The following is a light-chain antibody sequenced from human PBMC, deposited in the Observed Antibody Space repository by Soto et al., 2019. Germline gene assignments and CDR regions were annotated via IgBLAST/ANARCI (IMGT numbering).Light chain of an antibody. V-gene: IGKV3-20*01. CDR1: QSISSSY. J-gene: IGKJ1*01. Sequence: IVLTQSPGTLSLSPGERATLSCSASQSISSSYLAWYQQKPGQAPRLLIYSTSSRATGIPDRFSGFGSGRDFTLTISRLEPEDFAVYYCQQYGSSPRTFGQGTKVDIK. CDR3: QQYGSSPRT. CDR2: STS.